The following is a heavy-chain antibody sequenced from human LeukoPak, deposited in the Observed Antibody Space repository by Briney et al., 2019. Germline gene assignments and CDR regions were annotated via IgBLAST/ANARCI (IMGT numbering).Heavy chain of an antibody. CDR1: GGSISSYY. Sequence: SETLSLTCTVSGGSISSYYWSWIRQPPGKGLEWVGYIYYSGSTNYNPSLKSRVTISVDTSKNQFSLKLSSVTAADTAVYYCARYWADDFWNPLSYYMDVWGKGTTVTVSS. V-gene: IGHV4-59*01. CDR3: ARYWADDFWNPLSYYMDV. CDR2: IYYSGST. D-gene: IGHD3-3*01. J-gene: IGHJ6*03.